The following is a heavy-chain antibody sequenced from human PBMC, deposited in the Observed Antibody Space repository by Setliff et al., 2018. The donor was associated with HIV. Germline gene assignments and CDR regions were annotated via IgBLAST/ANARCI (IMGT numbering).Heavy chain of an antibody. CDR2: IRSKDNNYVT. V-gene: IGHV3-73*01. J-gene: IGHJ5*02. CDR1: GFIFSGSA. CDR3: AVSPDGDCATTECANWFDP. D-gene: IGHD4-17*01. Sequence: GSLRLSCAASGFIFSGSAMHWVRQASGKGLEWVGRIRSKDNNYVTTYAASVKGRFTISRDDSQNTAYLQMNSLRTEDTAVYFCAVSPDGDCATTECANWFDPWGQGTQVTVSS.